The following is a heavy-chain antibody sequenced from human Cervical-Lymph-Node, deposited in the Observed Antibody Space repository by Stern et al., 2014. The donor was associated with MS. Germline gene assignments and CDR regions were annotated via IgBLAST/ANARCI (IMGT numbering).Heavy chain of an antibody. Sequence: MQLVESGAEVKKPGASVKVSCKASGYTFTTYSVHWVRQAPGQGLEWMGIINPSGDTTSYAQRFQGRVTMTRDTSTSTVYMELSSLRSEDTAVYYCATGGAAPRYFDLWGRGTLLTVSS. CDR3: ATGGAAPRYFDL. CDR2: INPSGDTT. J-gene: IGHJ2*01. CDR1: GYTFTTYS. D-gene: IGHD3-10*01. V-gene: IGHV1-46*01.